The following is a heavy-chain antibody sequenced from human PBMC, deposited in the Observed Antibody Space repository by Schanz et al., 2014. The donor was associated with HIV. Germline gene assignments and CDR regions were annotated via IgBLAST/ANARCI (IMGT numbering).Heavy chain of an antibody. Sequence: EVQLLESGGGLVQPGGSLRLSCAASGFSFNNYGMHWVRQAPGKGLEWVGRSKNKANGYITEYTASVKGRFTISRDDSRNSLYLQMNSLKTEDTAVYFCARWRSGAPSNWGQGTLVTVSS. V-gene: IGHV3-72*01. CDR3: ARWRSGAPSN. D-gene: IGHD3-10*01. J-gene: IGHJ4*02. CDR2: SKNKANGYIT. CDR1: GFSFNNYG.